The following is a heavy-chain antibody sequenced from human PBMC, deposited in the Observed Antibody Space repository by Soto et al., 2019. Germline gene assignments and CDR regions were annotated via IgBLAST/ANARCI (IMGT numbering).Heavy chain of an antibody. V-gene: IGHV4-31*03. CDR1: GGSISSGDYF. J-gene: IGHJ4*02. CDR2: IYFSGSA. CDR3: ARDAYLTTHGYDY. D-gene: IGHD2-15*01. Sequence: QVQLQESGPGLVKPSQTLSLTCNVSGGSISSGDYFWTWIRQLLGKGLEWMGYIYFSGSAYYNPSLKSRLTMSVDTSENQFSLRLTTVTAADTGVYFCARDAYLTTHGYDYWGQGILVTVSS.